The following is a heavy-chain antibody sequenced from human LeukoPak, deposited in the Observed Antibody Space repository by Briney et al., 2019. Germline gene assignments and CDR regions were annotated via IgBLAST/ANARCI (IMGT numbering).Heavy chain of an antibody. J-gene: IGHJ5*02. CDR1: GASISSSGYD. V-gene: IGHV4-39*01. CDR3: ARLETSVTEHNWFDP. Sequence: AETLSPTCTVSGASISSSGYDWGWIRQPPGKGLEWFGIMGGSNYYTGSTYYSQSLNIRVTIHVDTSKAQFSLKLSSVTAADTAVYYCARLETSVTEHNWFDPWGQGTLVTVSS. CDR2: NYYTGST. D-gene: IGHD2-21*02.